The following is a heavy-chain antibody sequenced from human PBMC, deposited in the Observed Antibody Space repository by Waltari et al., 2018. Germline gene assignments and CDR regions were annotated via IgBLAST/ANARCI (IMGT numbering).Heavy chain of an antibody. CDR3: ARTYQSGSYSDY. D-gene: IGHD1-26*01. V-gene: IGHV1-2*02. CDR2: INTRNGGT. CDR1: GYPFTSYY. J-gene: IGHJ4*02. Sequence: QVQLVQSGAEVKKPGASVKVSCKTSGYPFTSYYMHWVRQAPGQGLEWMGWINTRNGGTNDAQKYQGRVTMTRETSISTAYMELSRLISNDTAVYYCARTYQSGSYSDYWGQGTPVTVSS.